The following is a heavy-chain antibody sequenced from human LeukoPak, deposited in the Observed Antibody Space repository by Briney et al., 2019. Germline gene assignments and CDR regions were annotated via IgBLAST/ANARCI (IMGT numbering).Heavy chain of an antibody. CDR2: IRYDGSNK. D-gene: IGHD4-17*01. V-gene: IGHV3-30*02. J-gene: IGHJ4*02. CDR3: AKVITTVTLFDY. Sequence: GGSLRLSCAASGFTFSSYGMHWVRQAPGKGLEWVAFIRYDGSNKYYADSVKGRFTISRDNSKNTLYLQMNSLRAEDTAVYYCAKVITTVTLFDYWGQGTLVTVSS. CDR1: GFTFSSYG.